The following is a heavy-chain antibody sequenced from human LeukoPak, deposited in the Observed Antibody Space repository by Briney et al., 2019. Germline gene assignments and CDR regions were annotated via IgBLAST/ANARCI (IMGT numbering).Heavy chain of an antibody. CDR2: ISAYNDNT. CDR3: ARNTLRYFDWLPHHGGNWFDP. D-gene: IGHD3-9*01. V-gene: IGHV1-18*01. CDR1: GYTFTSYG. Sequence: ASVKVSCKASGYTFTSYGINWVRQAPGQGLEWMGWISAYNDNTNYAQKLQDRITMTTDTSTSTAYMELRSLRSDDTAVYYCARNTLRYFDWLPHHGGNWFDPWGQGTLVTVSS. J-gene: IGHJ5*02.